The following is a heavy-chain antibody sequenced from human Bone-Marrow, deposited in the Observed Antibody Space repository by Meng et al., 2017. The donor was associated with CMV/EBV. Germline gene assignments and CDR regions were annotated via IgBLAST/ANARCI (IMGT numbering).Heavy chain of an antibody. CDR2: ISSSGTTI. Sequence: SGFTFSDYYMSWIRQPPGKGLEWVSYISSSGTTIYYADSVKGRFTISRDSAKTSLYLQMNSLRAEDTAVYYCARALGGPWSYGMDVWGQGTTVTVSS. CDR1: GFTFSDYY. CDR3: ARALGGPWSYGMDV. D-gene: IGHD2-15*01. J-gene: IGHJ6*02. V-gene: IGHV3-11*01.